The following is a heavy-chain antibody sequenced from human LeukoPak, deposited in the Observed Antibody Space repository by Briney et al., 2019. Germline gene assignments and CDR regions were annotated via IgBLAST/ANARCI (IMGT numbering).Heavy chain of an antibody. D-gene: IGHD6-19*01. CDR1: GGSISSYY. Sequence: SETLSLTCTVSGGSISSYYWSWIRQPPGKGLEWIGYISYSGSTNYNPSLKRRVTISVHTSNNHVSLKLSSVTAADTAVYYCARDRSGWYSWGQGTLVTVPS. CDR3: ARDRSGWYS. J-gene: IGHJ4*02. V-gene: IGHV4-59*01. CDR2: ISYSGST.